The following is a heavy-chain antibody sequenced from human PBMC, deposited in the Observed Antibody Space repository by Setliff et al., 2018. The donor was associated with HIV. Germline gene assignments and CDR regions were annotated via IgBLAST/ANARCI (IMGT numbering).Heavy chain of an antibody. CDR3: ARARDGFNFGLKY. CDR2: IKPNRGVT. CDR1: GFAFTNFH. Sequence: ASVQVSCKASGFAFTNFHIHWVRQAPGQGLEWMGSIKPNRGVTKYAQTFQGRVTMTRDTSISTAYMELSRLRSDDTAVYFCARARDGFNFGLKYWGEGTLVTVSS. J-gene: IGHJ4*02. V-gene: IGHV1-2*02. D-gene: IGHD3-10*01.